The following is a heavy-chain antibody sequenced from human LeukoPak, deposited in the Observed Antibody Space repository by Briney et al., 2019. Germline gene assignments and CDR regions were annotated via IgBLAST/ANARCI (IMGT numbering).Heavy chain of an antibody. D-gene: IGHD6-19*01. CDR2: INPNSGGT. V-gene: IGHV1-2*02. CDR3: ARLDSSGWYSMSY. CDR1: GYTFTGYY. J-gene: IGHJ4*02. Sequence: ASVKVSCKASGYTFTGYYMHWVRQAPGQGLEWMGWINPNSGGTNYAQKFQGRVTMTRDTSISTAYMELSGLRSDDTAVYYCARLDSSGWYSMSYWGQGTLVTVSS.